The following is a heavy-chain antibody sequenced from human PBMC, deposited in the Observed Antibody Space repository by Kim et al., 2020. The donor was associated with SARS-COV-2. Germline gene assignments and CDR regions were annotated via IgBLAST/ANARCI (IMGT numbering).Heavy chain of an antibody. CDR2: IYSGGAT. D-gene: IGHD5-18*01. CDR1: GLSVSRYY. Sequence: GGSLRLSCAAFGLSVSRYYMSWVRQAPGKGLEWVSLIYSGGATYYADSVKGRFTISRDNSKNTLFLQMNSLRAGDTAIYYCASGFSYEFWGQGTLVTVSS. V-gene: IGHV3-53*01. CDR3: ASGFSYEF. J-gene: IGHJ4*02.